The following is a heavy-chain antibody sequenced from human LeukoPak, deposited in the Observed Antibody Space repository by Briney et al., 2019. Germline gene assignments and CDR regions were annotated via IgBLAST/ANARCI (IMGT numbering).Heavy chain of an antibody. D-gene: IGHD4-17*01. V-gene: IGHV3-9*01. Sequence: GGSLRLSCADSGFTFDDYTMHWVRQAPGRGLEWVSGISWNSGSIGYADSVKGRSTISRDNAKNSLYLQMNSLRAEDTALYYCAKYGVVGLTTVTTPGHFGYWGQGTLVTVSS. CDR1: GFTFDDYT. CDR3: AKYGVVGLTTVTTPGHFGY. J-gene: IGHJ4*02. CDR2: ISWNSGSI.